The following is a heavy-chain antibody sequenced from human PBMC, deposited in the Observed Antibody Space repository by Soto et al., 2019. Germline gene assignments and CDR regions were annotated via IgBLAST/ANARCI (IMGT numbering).Heavy chain of an antibody. D-gene: IGHD3-22*01. CDR2: INPSGGST. V-gene: IGHV1-46*01. Sequence: ASVKVSCKASGYTFTSYYMHWVRQAPGQGLEWMGIINPSGGSTSYAQKFQGRVTMTRDTSTSTVYMELSSLRSEDTAVYYCARELDSSGYYSYYFDYWGQGTLVTVSS. CDR3: ARELDSSGYYSYYFDY. J-gene: IGHJ4*02. CDR1: GYTFTSYY.